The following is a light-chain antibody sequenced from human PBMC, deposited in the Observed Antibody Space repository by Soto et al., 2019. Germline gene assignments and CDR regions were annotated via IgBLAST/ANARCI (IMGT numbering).Light chain of an antibody. V-gene: IGKV1-5*03. Sequence: DIQMTQSPSTLSASVGDRVTITFRASQSISSWLAWYQQRPGKAPKLLIHKASNLESGVPSRFSGSGSGTEFTLTISSLQPDDSATYYCQHYNSYWTFGQGTKVDIK. CDR2: KAS. J-gene: IGKJ1*01. CDR3: QHYNSYWT. CDR1: QSISSW.